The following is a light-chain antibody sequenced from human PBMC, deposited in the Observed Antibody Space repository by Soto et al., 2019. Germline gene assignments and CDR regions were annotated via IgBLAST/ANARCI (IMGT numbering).Light chain of an antibody. J-gene: IGKJ1*01. CDR1: QSVSNNY. V-gene: IGKV3-20*01. Sequence: EIVCTQSPGTLSLSQGESATLFCRASQSVSNNYLAWYKQKPGQAPRLLIYGASNRATGIPDRFSGSGSGTDFTLTIRRLEPEDFAVDDCQQYGSSGTVGQGTKVDIK. CDR2: GAS. CDR3: QQYGSSGT.